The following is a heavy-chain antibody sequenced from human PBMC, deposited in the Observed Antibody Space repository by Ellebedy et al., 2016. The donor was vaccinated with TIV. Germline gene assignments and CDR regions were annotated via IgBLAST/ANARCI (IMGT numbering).Heavy chain of an antibody. Sequence: ASVKVSCKASGYTFTSYYMHWVRQAPGQGLEWMGWINPNSGGTNYAQKFQGRVTMTRDTSISTAYMELSRLRSDDTAVYYCARDRFNHIVATIYSGEQTYYYYYGMDVWGQGTTVTVSS. V-gene: IGHV1-2*02. CDR3: ARDRFNHIVATIYSGEQTYYYYYGMDV. D-gene: IGHD5-12*01. CDR1: GYTFTSYY. CDR2: INPNSGGT. J-gene: IGHJ6*02.